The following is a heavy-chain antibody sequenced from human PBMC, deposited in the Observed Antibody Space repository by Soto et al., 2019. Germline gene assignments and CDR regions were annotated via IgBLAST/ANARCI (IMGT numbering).Heavy chain of an antibody. CDR3: AKGGEWYDFWSGLDY. Sequence: VQLVESGGGVVQPGRSLRLSCAASGFTFSSYGMHWVRQAPGKGLEWVAVISYDGSNKYYADSVKGRFTISRDNSKNTLYLQMNSLRAEDTAVYYCAKGGEWYDFWSGLDYWGQGTLVTVSS. CDR2: ISYDGSNK. V-gene: IGHV3-30*18. CDR1: GFTFSSYG. J-gene: IGHJ4*02. D-gene: IGHD3-3*01.